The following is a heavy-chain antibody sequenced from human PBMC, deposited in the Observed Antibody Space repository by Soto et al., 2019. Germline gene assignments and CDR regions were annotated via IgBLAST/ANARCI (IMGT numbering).Heavy chain of an antibody. CDR2: IYHSGSS. Sequence: NPSETLSLTCAVSGGSISSSNWWSWVRRPPGKGLEWIGEIYHSGSSNYNPSLRSRATISVDKSKNQLSLRLTSVTAADTAVYYCARFMYYYDRSGLGGERPAFDIWGQGTMVTVSS. V-gene: IGHV4-4*02. CDR1: GGSISSSNW. CDR3: ARFMYYYDRSGLGGERPAFDI. J-gene: IGHJ3*02. D-gene: IGHD3-22*01.